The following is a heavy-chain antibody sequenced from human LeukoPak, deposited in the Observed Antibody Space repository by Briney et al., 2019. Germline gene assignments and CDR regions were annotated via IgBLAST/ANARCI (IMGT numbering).Heavy chain of an antibody. Sequence: SVKVSCKASGGTFSSYAISWVRQAPGQGLEWMGGIIPIFGTANYAQKFQGRVTITADESTSTAYMELNSLRAEDTAVYYCARTYYGSGSYYNVGWFDPWGQGTLVTVSS. V-gene: IGHV1-69*13. CDR3: ARTYYGSGSYYNVGWFDP. J-gene: IGHJ5*02. CDR1: GGTFSSYA. CDR2: IIPIFGTA. D-gene: IGHD3-10*01.